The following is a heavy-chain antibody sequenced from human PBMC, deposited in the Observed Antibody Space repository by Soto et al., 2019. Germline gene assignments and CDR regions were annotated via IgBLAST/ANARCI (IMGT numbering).Heavy chain of an antibody. CDR2: ISYDGTDK. J-gene: IGHJ4*02. D-gene: IGHD3-22*01. V-gene: IGHV3-30*18. CDR1: GFDFSAYG. CDR3: ANPLYSSRWSGPGEN. Sequence: GGSLRLSCAASGFDFSAYGMHWVRQAPGKGLEWVAFISYDGTDKYYADFVKGRFTVSRDNSQDTMYMQMDSLRAEDTAVYFCANPLYSSRWSGPGENWGQGTPVTVSS.